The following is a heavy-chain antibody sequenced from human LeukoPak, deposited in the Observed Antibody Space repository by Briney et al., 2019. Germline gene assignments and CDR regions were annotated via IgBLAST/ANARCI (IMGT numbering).Heavy chain of an antibody. Sequence: ASVKVSCKASGYTFTGYYMHWVRQAPGQGLEWMGWINPNSGGTNYAQKFQGRVTMTRDTSISTAYMELSRLRSDDTAVYYCARISLLFDYDILTGDPCYFDYWGQGTLVTVSS. CDR2: INPNSGGT. J-gene: IGHJ4*02. D-gene: IGHD3-9*01. V-gene: IGHV1-2*02. CDR1: GYTFTGYY. CDR3: ARISLLFDYDILTGDPCYFDY.